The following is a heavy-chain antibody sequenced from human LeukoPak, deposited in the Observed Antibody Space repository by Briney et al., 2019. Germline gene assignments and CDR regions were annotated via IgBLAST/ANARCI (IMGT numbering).Heavy chain of an antibody. CDR2: IGDNSSYI. V-gene: IGHV3-21*01. Sequence: GGSLRLSCAASGFGFSSYTMSWVRQAPGKGLEWVSSIGDNSSYIHYGDSVKGRFTISRDNANKVVYLQMNSLRGEDTAVYYCARAYYDSLTGFYLDGMDVCGQGTTVIVSS. J-gene: IGHJ6*02. CDR3: ARAYYDSLTGFYLDGMDV. CDR1: GFGFSSYT. D-gene: IGHD3-9*01.